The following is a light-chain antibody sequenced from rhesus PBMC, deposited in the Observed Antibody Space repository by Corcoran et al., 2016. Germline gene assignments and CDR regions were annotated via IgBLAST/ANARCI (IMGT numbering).Light chain of an antibody. J-gene: IGKJ1*01. Sequence: EIVMTQSPATLSLSPGETATLSCRASESVGSYLAWYQQKPGQAPKLLVHSASFRAPGIPDRFSGSGSRTEFTLTISSLEPEDVGVYHCQQYNDLLPTFGQGTKVEIK. V-gene: IGKV3-40*03. CDR3: QQYNDLLPT. CDR1: ESVGSY. CDR2: SAS.